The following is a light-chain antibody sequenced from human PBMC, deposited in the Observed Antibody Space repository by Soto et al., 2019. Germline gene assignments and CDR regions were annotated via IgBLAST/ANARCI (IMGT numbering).Light chain of an antibody. V-gene: IGLV2-14*01. CDR3: SSYTNSNTWV. CDR1: SSDVGGYDY. Sequence: QSVLTQPASVSGSPGQSITISCTGTSSDVGGYDYVSWYQQHPGKAPKLMIYEVRNRPSGVSNRFSGSKSGNTASLTISGLQAEDVADYYCSSYTNSNTWVFGGGTKLTVL. CDR2: EVR. J-gene: IGLJ3*02.